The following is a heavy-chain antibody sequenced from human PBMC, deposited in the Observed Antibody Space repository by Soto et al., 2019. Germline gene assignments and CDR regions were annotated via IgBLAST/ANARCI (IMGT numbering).Heavy chain of an antibody. Sequence: QVQLVESGGGVVQPGTSLRLSCAASGFTFSRHGMHWVRQTPGKGLEWLAVILNDASGHWYADSVKGRFTISRDNFENTLSLQMNGLRLEETAMYYCARDDDYPDNGFDYWGQGTLVTVSS. V-gene: IGHV3-33*01. D-gene: IGHD4-17*01. CDR2: ILNDASGH. CDR1: GFTFSRHG. J-gene: IGHJ4*02. CDR3: ARDDDYPDNGFDY.